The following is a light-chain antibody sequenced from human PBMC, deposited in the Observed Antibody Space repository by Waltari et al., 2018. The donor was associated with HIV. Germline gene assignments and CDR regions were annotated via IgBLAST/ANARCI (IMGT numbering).Light chain of an antibody. CDR1: TSNIGNNF. V-gene: IGLV1-51*01. CDR3: GTWDTSLNAGV. CDR2: DNH. J-gene: IGLJ2*01. Sequence: QSVLTQPPAVSAAPGQKVTISCSGITSNIGNNFVCWYQKLPGTAPKLLIFDNHKRPSGVSDRFSASKSATSATLDITGLHTGDEAEYYCGTWDTSLNAGVFGGGTKVSVL.